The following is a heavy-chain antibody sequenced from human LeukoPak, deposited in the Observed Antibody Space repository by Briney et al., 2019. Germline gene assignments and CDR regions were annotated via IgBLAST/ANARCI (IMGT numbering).Heavy chain of an antibody. J-gene: IGHJ3*02. Sequence: PSETLSLTCTVSGGSISSYYWGWIRQPPGKGLEWIGSIYYSGSTYYNPSLKSRVTISVDTSKNQFSLKLSSVTAADTAVYYCARVAKGAFEIWGQGTMVTVSS. V-gene: IGHV4-39*07. CDR2: IYYSGST. CDR1: GGSISSYY. CDR3: ARVAKGAFEI.